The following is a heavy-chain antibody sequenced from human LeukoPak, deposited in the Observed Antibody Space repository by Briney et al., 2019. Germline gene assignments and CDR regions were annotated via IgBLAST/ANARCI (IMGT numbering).Heavy chain of an antibody. Sequence: ASVKVSCKASGYTFTSYAMNWVRQAPGQGLEWMGWINTNTGNPTYAQGFTGRFVFSLDTSVSTAYLQISSLKAEDTAVYYWARDQHYDFWSGYGFDYWGQGTLVTVSS. CDR3: ARDQHYDFWSGYGFDY. CDR2: INTNTGNP. CDR1: GYTFTSYA. J-gene: IGHJ4*02. V-gene: IGHV7-4-1*02. D-gene: IGHD3-3*01.